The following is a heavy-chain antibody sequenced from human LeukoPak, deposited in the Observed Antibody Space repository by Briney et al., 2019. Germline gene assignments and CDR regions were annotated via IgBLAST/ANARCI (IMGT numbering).Heavy chain of an antibody. CDR1: GFTFDDYG. CDR3: ARGIGGTNWFDP. J-gene: IGHJ5*02. V-gene: IGHV3-20*04. D-gene: IGHD1-1*01. CDR2: INWNGGST. Sequence: RTGGSLRLSCAASGFTFDDYGMSWVRQAPGKGLEWVSGINWNGGSTGYADSVKGRFTISRDNAKNSLYLQMNSLRAEDTAVYYCARGIGGTNWFDPWGQGTLVTVSS.